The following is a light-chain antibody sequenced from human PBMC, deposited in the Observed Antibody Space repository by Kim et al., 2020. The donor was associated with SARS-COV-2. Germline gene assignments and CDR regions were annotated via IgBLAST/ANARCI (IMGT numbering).Light chain of an antibody. V-gene: IGLV3-19*01. J-gene: IGLJ2*01. CDR3: NSRDTGNLII. CDR2: GRD. CDR1: SLRKNY. Sequence: VALGQTVGSTCQGDSLRKNYAGWYQQKPGQAPILVFFGRDNRPSGIPDRFSGSDSEDTASLTITGAQAEDEADYYCNSRDTGNLIIFGGGTKVTVL.